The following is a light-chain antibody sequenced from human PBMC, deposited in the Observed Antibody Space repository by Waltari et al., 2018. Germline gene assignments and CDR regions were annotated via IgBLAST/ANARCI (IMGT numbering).Light chain of an antibody. CDR2: STN. CDR3: VLYMGSGIWV. Sequence: QTVVTQEPSFSVSPGGTVTLTCGLSSGSVSTSYYPSWYQQTPGQAPRTLIYSTNTRSSGVTVRFSGSILGNKAALTITGAQADDESDYYCVLYMGSGIWVFGGGTKLTVL. CDR1: SGSVSTSYY. V-gene: IGLV8-61*01. J-gene: IGLJ3*02.